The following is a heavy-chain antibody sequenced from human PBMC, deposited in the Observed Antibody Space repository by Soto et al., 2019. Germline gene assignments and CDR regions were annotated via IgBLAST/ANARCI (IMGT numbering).Heavy chain of an antibody. D-gene: IGHD3-9*01. CDR2: IIPILGIA. CDR3: ARGLRPYYDILTGYRLDY. V-gene: IGHV1-69*02. Sequence: QVQLVQSGAEVKKPGSSVKVSCKASGGTFSSYTISWVRQAPGQGLEWMGRIIPILGIANYAQKFQGRVTITADKSTSTAYMELGSLRSEDTAVYYCARGLRPYYDILTGYRLDYWGQGTLVTVSS. J-gene: IGHJ4*02. CDR1: GGTFSSYT.